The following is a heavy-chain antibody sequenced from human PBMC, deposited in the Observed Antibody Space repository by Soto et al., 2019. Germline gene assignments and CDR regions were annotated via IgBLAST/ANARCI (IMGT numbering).Heavy chain of an antibody. CDR1: GFTFSSYA. CDR2: ISGSGGST. V-gene: IGHV3-23*01. D-gene: IGHD2-15*01. Sequence: EVQLLESGGGLVQPGGSLRLSCAASGFTFSSYAMSWVRQAPGKGLELVSAISGSGGSTYYPNSVKGRFTISRDNSKNTLYLQMNSLRAADTAVYYCAKGVEYFDYWGQGTLVTVSS. J-gene: IGHJ4*02. CDR3: AKGVEYFDY.